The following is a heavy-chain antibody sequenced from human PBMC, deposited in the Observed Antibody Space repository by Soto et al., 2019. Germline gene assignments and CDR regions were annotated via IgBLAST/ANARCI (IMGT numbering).Heavy chain of an antibody. J-gene: IGHJ4*02. CDR3: ASTIAARTLSQ. CDR2: IYYSGST. Sequence: TSETLSLTCTVSGGSISSYYWSWIRQPPGKGLEWIGYIYYSGSTNYNPSLKSRVTISLDTSKNQFSLKLSALTAADTAVYYCASTIAARTLSQWGPATLASVSS. CDR1: GGSISSYY. V-gene: IGHV4-59*08. D-gene: IGHD6-6*01.